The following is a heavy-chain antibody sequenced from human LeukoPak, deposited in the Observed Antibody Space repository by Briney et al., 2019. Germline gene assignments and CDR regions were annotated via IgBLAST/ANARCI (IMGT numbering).Heavy chain of an antibody. CDR2: IYYSGST. D-gene: IGHD3-16*02. V-gene: IGHV4-39*01. CDR1: GGSISSSSYY. Sequence: NPSETLSLTCTVSGGSISSSSYYWGWIRQPPGKGLEWIGSIYYSGSTYYNPSLKSRVTISVDTSKNQFSLKLSSVTAADMAVYYCAPAYVWGSFRTFNYWGQGTLVTVSS. J-gene: IGHJ4*02. CDR3: APAYVWGSFRTFNY.